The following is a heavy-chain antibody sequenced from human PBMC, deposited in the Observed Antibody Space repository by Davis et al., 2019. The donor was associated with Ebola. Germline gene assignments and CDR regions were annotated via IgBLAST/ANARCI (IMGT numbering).Heavy chain of an antibody. CDR1: GGSISSYY. CDR3: ASYSHDCSGGSCYSGWFDP. CDR2: IYYSGST. Sequence: GSLRLSCTVSGGSISSYYWSWIRQPPGKGLEWIGYIYYSGSTNYNPSLKSRVTISVDTSKNQFSLKLSSVTAEDTAVYYCASYSHDCSGGSCYSGWFDPWGQGTLVTVSS. V-gene: IGHV4-59*01. J-gene: IGHJ5*02. D-gene: IGHD2-15*01.